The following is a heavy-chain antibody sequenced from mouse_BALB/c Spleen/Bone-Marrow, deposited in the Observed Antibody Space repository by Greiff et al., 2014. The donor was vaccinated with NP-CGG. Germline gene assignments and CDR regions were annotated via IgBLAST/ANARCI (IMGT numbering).Heavy chain of an antibody. V-gene: IGHV1-54*01. CDR2: INPGSGGA. Sequence: QVQLQQPGAELVRPGTAVNVSCKASGYAFTNYLIEWVKQRPGQGLEWIGVINPGSGGANYNEKFKGKATLTADKSSSTAYMQLSSLTSDDSAVYFCARFRRYYFDYWGQGATLTVSS. CDR3: ARFRRYYFDY. J-gene: IGHJ2*01. CDR1: GYAFTNYL.